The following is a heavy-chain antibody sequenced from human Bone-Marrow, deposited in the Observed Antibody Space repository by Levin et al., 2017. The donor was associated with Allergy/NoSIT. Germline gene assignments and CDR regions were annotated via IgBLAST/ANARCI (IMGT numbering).Heavy chain of an antibody. CDR3: ARDSAAGLGATNTWFDP. D-gene: IGHD3/OR15-3a*01. J-gene: IGHJ5*02. CDR1: GFTFSHHG. CDR2: IWFDENKK. Sequence: QAGGSLRLSCTASGFTFSHHGMHWVRQAPGKGLEWVAVIWFDENKKFYADSVRGRFTISRDNSRNTLHLQMNSLTDDDTAMYFCARDSAAGLGATNTWFDPWGQGTLVTVSS. V-gene: IGHV3-33*01.